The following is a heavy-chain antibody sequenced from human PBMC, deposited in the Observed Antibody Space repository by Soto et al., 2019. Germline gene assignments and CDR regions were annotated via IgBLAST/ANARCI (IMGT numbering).Heavy chain of an antibody. CDR3: ARGETWFGELLLDRFDY. CDR1: GGSISSYY. D-gene: IGHD3-10*01. Sequence: PSETLSLTCTVSGGSISSYYWSWIRQPPGKGLEWIGYIYYSGSTNYNPSLKSRVTISVDTSKNQFSLKLSSVTAADTAVYYCARGETWFGELLLDRFDYWGQGTLVTVSS. CDR2: IYYSGST. V-gene: IGHV4-59*08. J-gene: IGHJ4*02.